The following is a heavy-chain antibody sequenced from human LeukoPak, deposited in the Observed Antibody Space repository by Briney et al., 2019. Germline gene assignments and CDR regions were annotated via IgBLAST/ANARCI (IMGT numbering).Heavy chain of an antibody. CDR2: INPNSGGT. Sequence: ASVQVSCKASGYTFTGYYMHWVRQAPGQGLEWMGWINPNSGGTKYAQKFQGRVTMTRDTSISTAYMELSRLRSDDTAVYYCAREKGSYQTRAFDYWGQGTLVTVSS. CDR1: GYTFTGYY. CDR3: AREKGSYQTRAFDY. J-gene: IGHJ4*02. V-gene: IGHV1-2*02. D-gene: IGHD1-26*01.